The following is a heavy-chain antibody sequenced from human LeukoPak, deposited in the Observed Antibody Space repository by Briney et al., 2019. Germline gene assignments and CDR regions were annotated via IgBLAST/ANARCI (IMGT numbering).Heavy chain of an antibody. J-gene: IGHJ5*02. D-gene: IGHD6-13*01. CDR3: ARDSSLAAAGTFDP. Sequence: PSETLSLTCTVSGRSISTDTNYCAWIRQPPGKGLEWIGSIFYSGITYYNRSLKSPVTISVDTSQNQFSLKLSSVTAADTAVYYCARDSSLAAAGTFDPWGQRTLVTVSS. CDR2: IFYSGIT. CDR1: GRSISTDTNY. V-gene: IGHV4-39*07.